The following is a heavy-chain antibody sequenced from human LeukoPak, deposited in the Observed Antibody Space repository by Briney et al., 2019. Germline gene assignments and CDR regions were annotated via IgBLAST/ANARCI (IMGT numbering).Heavy chain of an antibody. V-gene: IGHV4-39*07. Sequence: PSETLSLTCTVSGGSITSSNYFWGWIRLPPGKGLEWVGNIYYSGNTYYNPSLKSRVTISVETSKNQFSLKLSSVTAADTAVYYCASDLGYCSSTSCRYFDPWGQGTLVTVSS. CDR3: ASDLGYCSSTSCRYFDP. D-gene: IGHD2-2*01. CDR1: GGSITSSNYF. J-gene: IGHJ5*02. CDR2: IYYSGNT.